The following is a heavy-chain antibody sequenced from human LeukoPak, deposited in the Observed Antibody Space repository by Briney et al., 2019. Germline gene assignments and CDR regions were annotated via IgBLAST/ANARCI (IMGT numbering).Heavy chain of an antibody. J-gene: IGHJ4*02. CDR3: TRVDTTMIQYYLDY. D-gene: IGHD5-18*01. V-gene: IGHV3-49*04. CDR2: GRTKAYGGTR. CDR1: GFTFGDYA. Sequence: GGSLRLSCTASGFTFGDYAMSWVRQAPGKGLQWVGFGRTKAYGGTREYAASVKGRFTISRDDSKSLAYLQMNSLKTEDTAVYFCTRVDTTMIQYYLDYWGRGTLVTVSS.